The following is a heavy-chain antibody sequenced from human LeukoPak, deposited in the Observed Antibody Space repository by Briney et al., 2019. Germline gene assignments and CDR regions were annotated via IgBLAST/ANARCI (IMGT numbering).Heavy chain of an antibody. CDR3: TTATVVWGVSAY. D-gene: IGHD3-10*01. J-gene: IGHJ4*02. V-gene: IGHV3-15*01. CDR1: GFTFSNAW. Sequence: GGSLRLSCAASGFTFSNAWMSWVRQAPGKGLEWVGRIKSKTDGGTTDYAAPVKGRFTISRDDSKNTLYLQMNSLKTEDTAVYFCTTATVVWGVSAYWGQGTLVTVSS. CDR2: IKSKTDGGTT.